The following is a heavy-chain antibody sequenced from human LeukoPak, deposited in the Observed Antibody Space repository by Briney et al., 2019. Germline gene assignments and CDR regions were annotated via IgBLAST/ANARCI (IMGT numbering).Heavy chain of an antibody. Sequence: GASVKVSCKASGYTFTSYAISWVRQAPGQGLEWMGGIIPIFGTANYAQKFQGRVTITTDESTSTVYMELSSLRSEDTAVYYCARSGYYDSSGYLLAFDIWGQGTMVTVSS. CDR2: IIPIFGTA. V-gene: IGHV1-69*05. CDR1: GYTFTSYA. J-gene: IGHJ3*02. D-gene: IGHD3-22*01. CDR3: ARSGYYDSSGYLLAFDI.